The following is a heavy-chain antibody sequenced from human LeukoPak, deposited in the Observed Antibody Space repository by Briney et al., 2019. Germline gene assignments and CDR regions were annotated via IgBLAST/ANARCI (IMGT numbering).Heavy chain of an antibody. Sequence: SETLSLTCTVSGGSISSYFWSWIRQPPGKGLEWIGYIYYSGSTNYNPSLKSRVTISVDTSKNQFSLKLSSVIAADTAVYYCASNYYGSGSLEYWGHGNLVTVSS. CDR3: ASNYYGSGSLEY. CDR2: IYYSGST. D-gene: IGHD3-10*01. CDR1: GGSISSYF. J-gene: IGHJ4*01. V-gene: IGHV4-59*08.